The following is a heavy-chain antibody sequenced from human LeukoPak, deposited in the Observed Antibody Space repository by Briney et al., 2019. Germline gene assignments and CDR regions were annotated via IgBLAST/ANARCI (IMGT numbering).Heavy chain of an antibody. V-gene: IGHV3-23*01. CDR1: GLTFSSYA. D-gene: IGHD3-10*01. Sequence: GGSLRLSCAASGLTFSSYAMSWVRQAPGKGLEWVSAISGSGGSTYYADSVKGRFTISRDNSKNTLYLQMNSLRAEDTAVYYCAKAETLLWFGELFYWGQGTLVTVSS. CDR3: AKAETLLWFGELFY. J-gene: IGHJ4*02. CDR2: ISGSGGST.